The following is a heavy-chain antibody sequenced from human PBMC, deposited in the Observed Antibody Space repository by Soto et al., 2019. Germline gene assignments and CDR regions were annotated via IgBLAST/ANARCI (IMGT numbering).Heavy chain of an antibody. V-gene: IGHV4-61*03. J-gene: IGHJ4*02. CDR3: AREYSNSPEAFDF. Sequence: SETLSLTCTVSGVSVNNDNYYWSWIRQPPGKGLEWIGYIYYTGSTTYNPSLKSRVTISLDTSRNHFSLSLSSVTAADTAVFYCAREYSNSPEAFDFWGRGTLVTVSS. CDR2: IYYTGST. D-gene: IGHD6-6*01. CDR1: GVSVNNDNYY.